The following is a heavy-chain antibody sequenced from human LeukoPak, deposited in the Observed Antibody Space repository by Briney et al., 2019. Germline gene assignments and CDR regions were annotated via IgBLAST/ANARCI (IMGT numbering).Heavy chain of an antibody. V-gene: IGHV3-43*02. Sequence: GGSLRLSCAASGLAFENYAMTWVRQAPGKGLEGVSLIGEDGSTTWYADSVKGRFTISRDNGKNSLYLHMNSLRPEDTALYYCAKGFSILTSKHYFYYHGFDVWGQGTPVTVSS. CDR3: AKGFSILTSKHYFYYHGFDV. J-gene: IGHJ6*02. CDR2: IGEDGSTT. CDR1: GLAFENYA. D-gene: IGHD3-9*01.